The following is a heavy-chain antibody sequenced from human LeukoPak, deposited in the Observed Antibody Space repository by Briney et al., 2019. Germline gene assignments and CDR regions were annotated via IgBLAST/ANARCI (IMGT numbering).Heavy chain of an antibody. J-gene: IGHJ4*02. D-gene: IGHD6-13*01. CDR1: GFTFSSYA. CDR2: ISYDGSNK. V-gene: IGHV3-30-3*01. CDR3: AREKLQQLGGTLDY. Sequence: PGRSLRLSCAASGFTFSSYAMHWVRQAPGKGLEWVAVISYDGSNKYYADSVKGRFTISRDNSKNTLYLQMNSLRAEDTAVYYCAREKLQQLGGTLDYWGQGTLVTVSS.